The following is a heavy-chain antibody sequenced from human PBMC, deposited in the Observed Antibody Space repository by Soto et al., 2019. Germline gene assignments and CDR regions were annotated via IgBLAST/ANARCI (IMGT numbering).Heavy chain of an antibody. CDR3: ATSGSAWYGGMLGN. D-gene: IGHD6-19*01. Sequence: EVQLVESGGGLVQPGGSLRLSCAASGFTFSRFWMHWVRQAPGKGLVWVSRINTDGSITSYADSVKGRFTISRDNAKNTLYLQVDSLRAEDTAVYYCATSGSAWYGGMLGNWGQGTLVTVSS. V-gene: IGHV3-74*01. CDR2: INTDGSIT. CDR1: GFTFSRFW. J-gene: IGHJ4*02.